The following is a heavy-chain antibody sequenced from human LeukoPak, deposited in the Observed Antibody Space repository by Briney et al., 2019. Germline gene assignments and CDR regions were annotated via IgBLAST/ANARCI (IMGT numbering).Heavy chain of an antibody. CDR1: GYSISSGYY. V-gene: IGHV4-38-2*02. CDR2: IYHSGST. D-gene: IGHD2/OR15-2a*01. Sequence: SETLSLACTVSGYSISSGYYWGWIRQPPGKGLEWIGSIYHSGSTYYNPSLKSRVTMSVDTSKNQFSLKLSSVTAADTAVYYCAREWLSMIWGQGTLVTVSS. J-gene: IGHJ4*02. CDR3: AREWLSMI.